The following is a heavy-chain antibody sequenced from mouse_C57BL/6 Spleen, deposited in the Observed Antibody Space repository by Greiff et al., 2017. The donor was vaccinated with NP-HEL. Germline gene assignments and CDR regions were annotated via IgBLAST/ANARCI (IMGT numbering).Heavy chain of an antibody. CDR1: GYTFTSYW. V-gene: IGHV1-69*01. CDR3: ARGGTTVVPYYFDY. Sequence: QVQLQQPGAELVMPGASVKLSCKASGYTFTSYWMHWVKQRPGQGLEWIGEIDPSDSYTNYNQKFKGKSTLTVDKSSSTAYMQLSSLTSEDSAVYYCARGGTTVVPYYFDYWGQGTTLTVSS. J-gene: IGHJ2*01. CDR2: IDPSDSYT. D-gene: IGHD1-1*01.